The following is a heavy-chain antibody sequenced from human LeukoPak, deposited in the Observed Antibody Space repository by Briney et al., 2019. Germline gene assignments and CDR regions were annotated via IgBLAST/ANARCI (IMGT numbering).Heavy chain of an antibody. D-gene: IGHD6-19*01. CDR2: ISYDGSNK. V-gene: IGHV3-30*04. CDR1: GFAFSNYA. J-gene: IGHJ5*02. Sequence: GGSLRLSCAASGFAFSNYAMHWVRQAPGKGLEWVAVISYDGSNKYYADSVKGRFTISRDNSRNTLYLQMNSLRAEDTAVYYCAKGSGSGWYGWFDPWGQGTLVTVSS. CDR3: AKGSGSGWYGWFDP.